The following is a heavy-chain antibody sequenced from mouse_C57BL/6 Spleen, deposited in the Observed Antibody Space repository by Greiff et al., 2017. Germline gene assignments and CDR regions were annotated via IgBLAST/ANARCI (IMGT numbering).Heavy chain of an antibody. J-gene: IGHJ4*01. V-gene: IGHV5-4*01. CDR2: ISDGGSYT. D-gene: IGHD4-1*01. CDR3: ARDLTGTDYAMDY. CDR1: GFTFSSYA. Sequence: EVMLVESGGGLVKPGGSLKLSCAASGFTFSSYAMSWVRQTPEKRLEWVATISDGGSYTYYPDNVKGRFTISRDNAKNNLYLQMSHLKSEDTAMYYCARDLTGTDYAMDYWGQGTSVTVSS.